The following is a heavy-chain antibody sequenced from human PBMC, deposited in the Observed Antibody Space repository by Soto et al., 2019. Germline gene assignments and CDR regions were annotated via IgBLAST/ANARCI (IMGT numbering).Heavy chain of an antibody. V-gene: IGHV3-21*01. J-gene: IGHJ5*02. D-gene: IGHD3-10*01. CDR1: GFTFSSYS. CDR3: ARDLPGGSGSYPNRFDP. Sequence: PGGSLRLSCAASGFTFSSYSMNWVLQAPGKXLEWVSSISSSSSYIYYADSVKGRFTISRDNAKNSLYLQMNSLRAEDTAVYYCARDLPGGSGSYPNRFDPWGQGILVTVSS. CDR2: ISSSSSYI.